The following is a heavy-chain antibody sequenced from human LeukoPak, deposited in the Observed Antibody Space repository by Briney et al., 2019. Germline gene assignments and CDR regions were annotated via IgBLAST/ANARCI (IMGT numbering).Heavy chain of an antibody. J-gene: IGHJ6*04. CDR1: GGTFSSYA. D-gene: IGHD6-13*01. Sequence: SVKVSCKASGGTFSSYAISWVRQAPGQGLEWMGGIIPIFGTANYAQEFQGRVTITADESTSTAYMELSSLRSEDTAVYYCARAGYSKYYYYYGMDVWGKGTTVTVSS. CDR3: ARAGYSKYYYYYGMDV. CDR2: IIPIFGTA. V-gene: IGHV1-69*13.